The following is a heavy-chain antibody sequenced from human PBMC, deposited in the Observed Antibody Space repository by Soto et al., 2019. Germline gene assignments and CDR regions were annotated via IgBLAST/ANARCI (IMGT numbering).Heavy chain of an antibody. Sequence: EVQLLESGGGLVQPGGSLRLSCAASGFTFSSYAMSWVRQAPGKGLEWLSAISGSGGSTYYADSVKGRFTISRDNSKNTLYLQMTSLRAEDTAVYYCAKHVQIFYYYYYMDVWGKGTTVTVSS. CDR1: GFTFSSYA. CDR2: ISGSGGST. D-gene: IGHD3-3*01. J-gene: IGHJ6*03. CDR3: AKHVQIFYYYYYMDV. V-gene: IGHV3-23*01.